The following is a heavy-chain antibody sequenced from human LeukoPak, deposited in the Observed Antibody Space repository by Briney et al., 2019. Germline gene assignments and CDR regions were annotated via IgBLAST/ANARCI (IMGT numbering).Heavy chain of an antibody. CDR2: IFYNGNT. Sequence: SETLSLTCNVSGASIRGSSYHWGWIRQPPGKGLEFIGSIFYNGNTYYNPSLKSRVTILVDTSKNQFSLNVNSMTAADTAVYYCTTSRGGSNRHFDYWGQGTLVTVSS. V-gene: IGHV4-39*07. D-gene: IGHD1-26*01. CDR3: TTSRGGSNRHFDY. CDR1: GASIRGSSYH. J-gene: IGHJ4*02.